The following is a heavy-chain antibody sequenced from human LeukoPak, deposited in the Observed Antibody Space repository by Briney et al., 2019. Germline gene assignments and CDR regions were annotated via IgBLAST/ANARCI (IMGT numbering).Heavy chain of an antibody. CDR3: ARVAVAGTDY. V-gene: IGHV3-15*01. J-gene: IGHJ4*02. Sequence: GGSLRLSCAASGFTFSNAWMSWVRQAPGKGLEWVGRIKSKTDGGTTDYAAPVKGRFTISRDDSKNTLYLQMNSLRAEDTAVYYCARVAVAGTDYWGQGTLVTVSS. D-gene: IGHD6-19*01. CDR1: GFTFSNAW. CDR2: IKSKTDGGTT.